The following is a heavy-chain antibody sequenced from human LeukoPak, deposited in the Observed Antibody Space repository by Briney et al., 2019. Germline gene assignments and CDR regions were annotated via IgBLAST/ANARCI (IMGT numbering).Heavy chain of an antibody. CDR2: INSDGRST. J-gene: IGHJ4*02. CDR1: GFTCSSYW. D-gene: IGHD6-13*01. Sequence: PGGSLRLSCAASGFTCSSYWMHWVRQVPGKGLVWVSRINSDGRSTSYADSVKGRFTISRDNAKNTLYLQMNSLTAEDTAVYYCARVAYGSSWYVDYWGQGNLVTVSS. V-gene: IGHV3-74*01. CDR3: ARVAYGSSWYVDY.